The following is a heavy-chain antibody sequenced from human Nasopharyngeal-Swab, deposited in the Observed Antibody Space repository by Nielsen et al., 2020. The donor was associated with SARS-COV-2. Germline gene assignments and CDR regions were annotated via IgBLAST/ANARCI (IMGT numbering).Heavy chain of an antibody. CDR3: ARDGLDYDFWSAYFMDV. J-gene: IGHJ6*02. Sequence: GESLRLSCAASEFTFNNYNFNWVRQAPGKGLEWVSSISSSSSYIYYADSVKGRFTISRDNAKNSLYLQMNSLRAEDTAVYYCARDGLDYDFWSAYFMDVWGQGTTVTVSS. CDR1: EFTFNNYN. CDR2: ISSSSSYI. D-gene: IGHD3-3*01. V-gene: IGHV3-21*01.